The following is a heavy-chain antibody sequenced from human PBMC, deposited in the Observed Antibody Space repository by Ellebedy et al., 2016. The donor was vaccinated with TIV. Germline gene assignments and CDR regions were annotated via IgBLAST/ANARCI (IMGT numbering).Heavy chain of an antibody. V-gene: IGHV1-18*04. CDR2: ISGYNGNT. D-gene: IGHD6-19*01. Sequence: AASVKVSCKAAGYTFTSYGVSWVRQAPGQGLEWMGWISGYNGNTNYAQKFQGRIPKTKDTSTSTAYMELRSLTSADTAFYYCATSPRRSSGWYPDFWGQGTLVTVSS. CDR1: GYTFTSYG. J-gene: IGHJ4*02. CDR3: ATSPRRSSGWYPDF.